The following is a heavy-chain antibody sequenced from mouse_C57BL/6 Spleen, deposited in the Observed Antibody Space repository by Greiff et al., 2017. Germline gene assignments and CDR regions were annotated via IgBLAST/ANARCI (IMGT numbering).Heavy chain of an antibody. CDR2: IYPRDGST. CDR3: ASVVYYGASGDCYYGV. CDR1: GYTFTSYD. J-gene: IGHJ1*03. V-gene: IGHV1-85*01. Sequence: QVQLQQSGPELVKPGASVKLSCKASGYTFTSYDINWVKQRPGQGLEWIGWIYPRDGSTKYNEKFKGKATLTVDTSSSTAYMELHSLTSEDTAVYFCASVVYYGASGDCYYGVGGTGTTVTVSS. D-gene: IGHD2-13*01.